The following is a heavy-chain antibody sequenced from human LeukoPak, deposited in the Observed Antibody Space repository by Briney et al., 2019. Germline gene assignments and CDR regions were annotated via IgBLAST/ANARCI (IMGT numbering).Heavy chain of an antibody. CDR1: GVTISGYW. V-gene: IGHV3-7*01. J-gene: IGHJ4*02. CDR2: IKQDASEI. D-gene: IGHD3-10*01. Sequence: PGGSLRLSCAASGVTISGYWMSWVRQAPGKGLEWVANIKQDASEIYYVGSVKGRFTISRDNAKNSVFLQMNSLRAEGTAVYYCATDGGPFDNWGQGILVTVSS. CDR3: ATDGGPFDN.